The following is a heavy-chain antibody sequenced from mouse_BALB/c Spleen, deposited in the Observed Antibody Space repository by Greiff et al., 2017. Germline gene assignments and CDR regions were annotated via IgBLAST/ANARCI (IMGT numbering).Heavy chain of an antibody. CDR1: GFTFSSYA. Sequence: EVQGVESGRGLVKPGGSLKLSCAASGFTFSSYAMSWVRQTPEKSLEWVAAISSGGSTYYPDSVKGRFTISRDNARNILYLQMSSLRSEDTAMYYCARGGLLRPSYYFDYWGQGTTLTVSS. V-gene: IGHV5-6-5*01. J-gene: IGHJ2*01. D-gene: IGHD1-2*01. CDR3: ARGGLLRPSYYFDY. CDR2: ISSGGST.